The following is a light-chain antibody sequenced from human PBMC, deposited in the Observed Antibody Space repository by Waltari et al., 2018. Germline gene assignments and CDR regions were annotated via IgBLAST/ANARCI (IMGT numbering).Light chain of an antibody. J-gene: IGKJ1*01. CDR2: AGS. Sequence: EIVLTQSPGTLSLSPGDRATLSCRASQSVTSSYLAWYQQKPGQAPRLLIYAGSSRATGIPDRFSGSGLGTAFTLTISRLEPEDFAVYYCQQYGNSPTFGQGTKVDIK. CDR1: QSVTSSY. CDR3: QQYGNSPT. V-gene: IGKV3-20*01.